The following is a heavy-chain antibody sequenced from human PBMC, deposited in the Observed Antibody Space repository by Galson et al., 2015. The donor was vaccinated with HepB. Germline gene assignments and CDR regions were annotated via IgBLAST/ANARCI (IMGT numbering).Heavy chain of an antibody. Sequence: SVKVSCKASGGTFSSYAISWVRQAPGQGLEWMGGIIPILGIANYAQKFQGRVTITADKSTSTAYMELSSLRSEDTAVYYCAREGDCGSTSCHMGYWGQGTLVTVSS. D-gene: IGHD2-2*02. CDR1: GGTFSSYA. CDR2: IIPILGIA. V-gene: IGHV1-69*10. J-gene: IGHJ4*02. CDR3: AREGDCGSTSCHMGY.